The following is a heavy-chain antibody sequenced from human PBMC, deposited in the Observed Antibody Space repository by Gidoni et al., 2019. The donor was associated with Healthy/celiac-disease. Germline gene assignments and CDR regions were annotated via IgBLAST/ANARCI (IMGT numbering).Heavy chain of an antibody. CDR1: GFTFSSYS. V-gene: IGHV3-21*01. CDR2: ISSSSSYI. Sequence: EVQLVESGGGLVTPGGSLRLSCAASGFTFSSYSMTWVRQAPGKGLEWVSSISSSSSYIYYADSVKGRFTISRDNAKNSLYLQMNSLRAEDTAVYYCARDENDFWSGYVYYYYYMDVWGKGTTVTVSS. J-gene: IGHJ6*03. CDR3: ARDENDFWSGYVYYYYYMDV. D-gene: IGHD3-3*01.